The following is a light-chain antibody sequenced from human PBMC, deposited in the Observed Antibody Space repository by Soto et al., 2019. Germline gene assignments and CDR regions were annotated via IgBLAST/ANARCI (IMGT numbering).Light chain of an antibody. CDR2: GAY. CDR3: HQSFGSPRT. J-gene: IGKJ1*01. CDR1: QSISTY. V-gene: IGKV1-39*01. Sequence: DIQMTQSPSSLSASLGDRVTVTCRASQSISTYLNWYQQRPGKAPKLLIYGAYTLQDGVPSRFSGSGSETEFILISSSLQPEEFATSHCHQSFGSPRTFGQGTRVDIK.